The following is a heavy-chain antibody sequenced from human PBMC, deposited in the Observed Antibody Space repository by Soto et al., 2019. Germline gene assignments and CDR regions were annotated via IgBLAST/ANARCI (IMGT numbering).Heavy chain of an antibody. CDR1: GFSLSTSGVG. V-gene: IGHV2-5*02. Sequence: SGPTLVNPTQTLTLTCTFSGFSLSTSGVGVGWIRQPPGKALEWLALIYWDDDKRYSPSLKTRLTISKDTSKNQVVLTMTNMDPVDTATYYCARIVATTNYYYYGMDCWGQGTTVTVSS. J-gene: IGHJ6*02. CDR2: IYWDDDK. CDR3: ARIVATTNYYYYGMDC. D-gene: IGHD5-12*01.